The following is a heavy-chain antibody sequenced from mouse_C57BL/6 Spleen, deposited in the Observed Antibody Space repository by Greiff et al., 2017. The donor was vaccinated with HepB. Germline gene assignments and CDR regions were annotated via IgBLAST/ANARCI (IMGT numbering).Heavy chain of an antibody. J-gene: IGHJ2*01. CDR3: ARSAGGYYFDY. D-gene: IGHD1-1*02. CDR2: ISSGSSTI. CDR1: GFTFSDYG. Sequence: EVKLVESGGGLVKPGGSLKLSCAASGFTFSDYGMHWVRQAPEKGLGWVAYISSGSSTIYYADTVKGRFTISRDNAKNTLFLQMTSLRSEDTAMYYCARSAGGYYFDYWGQGTTLTVSS. V-gene: IGHV5-17*01.